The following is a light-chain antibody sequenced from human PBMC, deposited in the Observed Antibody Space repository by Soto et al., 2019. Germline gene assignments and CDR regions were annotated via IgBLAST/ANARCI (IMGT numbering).Light chain of an antibody. CDR1: QSVGTF. CDR2: DAS. J-gene: IGKJ1*01. Sequence: EIVLTQSPATLSLSPGERXTLSCRASQSVGTFFAWYQQKPGQAPRLLIYDASNRATGIPPRFSGSGSGTDFTLTISSLEPEDFAVYYCQQCNNWPQWTFGQGTKV. CDR3: QQCNNWPQWT. V-gene: IGKV3-11*01.